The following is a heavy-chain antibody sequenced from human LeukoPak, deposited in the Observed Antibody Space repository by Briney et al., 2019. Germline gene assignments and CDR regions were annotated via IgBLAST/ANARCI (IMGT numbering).Heavy chain of an antibody. J-gene: IGHJ6*02. V-gene: IGHV1-18*01. CDR3: ARDPDCSGGRCYSWGSGMDV. CDR2: ISTYNGNT. Sequence: ASVKVSCKASGYTFTSYGISWVRQAPGQGLEWMGWISTYNGNTNYAQKFQGRVTMTTDTSTSTAYMELRSLRSDDTAVYHCARDPDCSGGRCYSWGSGMDVWGQGTTVTVSS. D-gene: IGHD2-15*01. CDR1: GYTFTSYG.